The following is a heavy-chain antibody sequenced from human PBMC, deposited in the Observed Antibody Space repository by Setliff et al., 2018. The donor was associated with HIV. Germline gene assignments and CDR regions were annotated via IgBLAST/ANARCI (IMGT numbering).Heavy chain of an antibody. CDR3: TTRLIGSYVPNWFDP. V-gene: IGHV3-15*01. CDR1: GMTFSDAW. Sequence: LRLSCAASGMTFSDAWMTWVRQAPGKGLEWVGRIKSKEDGGTREYAAPVKGRFTISRDDSNNTLFLQMNSLKIEDTAVYYCTTRLIGSYVPNWFDPWGQGTLVTVSS. CDR2: IKSKEDGGTR. J-gene: IGHJ5*02. D-gene: IGHD1-26*01.